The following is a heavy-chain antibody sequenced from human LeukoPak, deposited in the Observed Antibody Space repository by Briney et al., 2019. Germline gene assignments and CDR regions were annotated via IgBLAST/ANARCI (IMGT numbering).Heavy chain of an antibody. CDR2: INPKSGGT. J-gene: IGHJ4*02. Sequence: GASVKVSCKASGYTFTGYYMHWVRQAPSQGLEWMGWINPKSGGTNYAQKFQGRVTMTRDTSINTAYMDLSSLRSDDTAVYYCARDRAILAMDYEFDYWGQGTLVTVSS. CDR1: GYTFTGYY. CDR3: ARDRAILAMDYEFDY. D-gene: IGHD3-16*01. V-gene: IGHV1-2*02.